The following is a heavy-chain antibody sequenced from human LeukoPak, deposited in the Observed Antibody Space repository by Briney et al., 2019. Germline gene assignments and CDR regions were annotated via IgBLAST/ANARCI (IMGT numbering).Heavy chain of an antibody. D-gene: IGHD5-12*01. J-gene: IGHJ4*02. CDR1: GFTFSSYA. V-gene: IGHV3-23*01. CDR2: ISGSGGST. CDR3: AKGHSGYDYFDY. Sequence: PGGSLRLSCAASGFTFSSYAMSWVRQAPGKGLEWVSAISGSGGSTYYADSVKGRFTISRDNSKNSLYLQMNSLRAEDTAVYYCAKGHSGYDYFDYWGQGTLVTVSS.